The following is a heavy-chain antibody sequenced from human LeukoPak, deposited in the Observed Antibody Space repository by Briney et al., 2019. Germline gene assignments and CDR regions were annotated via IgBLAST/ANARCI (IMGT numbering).Heavy chain of an antibody. CDR1: GGSISSSSYY. V-gene: IGHV4-39*07. CDR2: IYYSGST. J-gene: IGHJ4*02. Sequence: SETLSLTCTVSGGSISSSSYYWGWIRQPPGKGLEWIGSIYYSGSTNYNPSLKSRVTISLDTSKIQFSLKLSSVTAADTAVYYCARGYSTFDYWGQGTLVTVSS. CDR3: ARGYSTFDY. D-gene: IGHD6-13*01.